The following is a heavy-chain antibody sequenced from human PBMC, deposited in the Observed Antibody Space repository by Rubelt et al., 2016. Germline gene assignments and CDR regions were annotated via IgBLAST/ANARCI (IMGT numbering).Heavy chain of an antibody. V-gene: IGHV1-18*01. CDR1: GYTFTNYG. Sequence: QVQLVQSGPEVKKTGASVKVSCKTSGYTFTNYGIGWVRQAPGQGLEWVGWISTYNGNTNNAQKFQGRVTMTTDTARSTADMDLRSLTSEDTALYYCARGLLPEWFDSWGQGTLVTVSS. CDR3: ARGLLPEWFDS. D-gene: IGHD1-14*01. J-gene: IGHJ5*01. CDR2: ISTYNGNT.